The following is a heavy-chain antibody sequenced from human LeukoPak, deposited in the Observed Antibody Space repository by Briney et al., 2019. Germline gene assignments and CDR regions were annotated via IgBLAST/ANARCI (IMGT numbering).Heavy chain of an antibody. CDR1: GGTFSSYA. J-gene: IGHJ5*02. D-gene: IGHD2-2*01. V-gene: IGHV1-69*13. CDR2: IIPIFGTA. CDR3: ARDFERAIVVVPAANFAGFDP. Sequence: GASVKVSCKASGGTFSSYAISWVRQAPGQGLEWMGGIIPIFGTANYAQKFQGRVTITADESTSTAYMELSSLRSEDTAVYYCARDFERAIVVVPAANFAGFDPWGQGTLVTVSS.